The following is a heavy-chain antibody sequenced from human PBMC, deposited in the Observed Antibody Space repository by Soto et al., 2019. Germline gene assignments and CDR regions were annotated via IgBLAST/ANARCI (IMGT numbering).Heavy chain of an antibody. D-gene: IGHD3-22*01. CDR2: IGGSGGGT. V-gene: IGHV3-23*01. CDR3: AKDAPGSGWLSDY. CDR1: GFTFNIYA. Sequence: WVSLRLSCSPSGFTFNIYAMTWVRQAPGKGLEWVSTIGGSGGGTSYADFVRGRFTISRDNSRNTLYLQMNNLRVEDTAVYYCAKDAPGSGWLSDYWGQGTLVTVPS. J-gene: IGHJ4*02.